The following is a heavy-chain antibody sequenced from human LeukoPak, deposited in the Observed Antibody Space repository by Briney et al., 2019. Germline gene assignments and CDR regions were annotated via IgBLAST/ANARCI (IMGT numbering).Heavy chain of an antibody. D-gene: IGHD6-19*01. CDR1: GFTFSSYA. CDR2: ISGSGGST. V-gene: IGHV3-23*01. CDR3: AKRKQWLVQKYYFDY. J-gene: IGHJ4*02. Sequence: GGTLRLSCAASGFTFSSYAMSWVRQAPGKGLEWVSAISGSGGSTYYADSVKGRFTISRDNSKNTLYLQMNSLRAEDTAVYYCAKRKQWLVQKYYFDYWGQGTLVTVSS.